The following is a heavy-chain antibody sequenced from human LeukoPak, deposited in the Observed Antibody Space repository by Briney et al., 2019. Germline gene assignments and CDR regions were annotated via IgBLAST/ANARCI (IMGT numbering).Heavy chain of an antibody. Sequence: GGSLRLSCAASGFTFSSYAMSWVRQAPGKGLEWVSAISGSGGSTYYADSVKGRFTISRDNSKNTLYLQMYILTAEDTAIYYCAETLGPGRHFFISWGQGTLVTVSS. CDR3: AETLGPGRHFFIS. D-gene: IGHD3-16*01. CDR2: ISGSGGST. CDR1: GFTFSSYA. J-gene: IGHJ4*02. V-gene: IGHV3-23*01.